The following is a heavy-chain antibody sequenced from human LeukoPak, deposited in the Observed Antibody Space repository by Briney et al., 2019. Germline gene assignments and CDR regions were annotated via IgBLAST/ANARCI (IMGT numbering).Heavy chain of an antibody. CDR2: IYHSGST. CDR1: GDSISTYY. Sequence: SETLSLTCTVSGDSISTYYWSWIRQSPGKGLEWIGYIYHSGSTKYNPSLKSRVTISVDTSKKQFSLKLSSVTAADTAVYYCARDGYGGVDYWGQGTLITVSS. D-gene: IGHD3-10*01. CDR3: ARDGYGGVDY. V-gene: IGHV4-59*01. J-gene: IGHJ4*02.